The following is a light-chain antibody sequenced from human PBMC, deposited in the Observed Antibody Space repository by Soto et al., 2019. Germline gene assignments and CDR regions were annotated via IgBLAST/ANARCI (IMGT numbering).Light chain of an antibody. V-gene: IGKV2-30*01. CDR2: GAS. J-gene: IGKJ5*01. CDR3: QQYNNWPLT. CDR1: QSLVYSDGNTY. Sequence: DVVMTQSPLSLPVTLGQPASISCRSIQSLVYSDGNTYLNWFQQRPGQAPRLLIYGASTRATGVPARFSGGGSGTEFTLTITSLQSEDFAVYWCQQYNNWPLTFSPGTRLEI.